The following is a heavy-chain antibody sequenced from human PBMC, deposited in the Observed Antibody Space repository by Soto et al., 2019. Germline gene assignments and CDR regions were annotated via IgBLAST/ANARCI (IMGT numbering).Heavy chain of an antibody. CDR3: ASGHYGSGRQYYYYYYGMDV. D-gene: IGHD3-10*01. Sequence: GGPVKVSCKGSRGTFSSHSIRWVRQAPGQRLERMGGIIPIFGTANYAQKFQGRVTITADESTSTAYMELSSLRSEDTAVYYCASGHYGSGRQYYYYYYGMDVWGQGTTVTVSS. V-gene: IGHV1-69*13. CDR2: IIPIFGTA. J-gene: IGHJ6*02. CDR1: RGTFSSHS.